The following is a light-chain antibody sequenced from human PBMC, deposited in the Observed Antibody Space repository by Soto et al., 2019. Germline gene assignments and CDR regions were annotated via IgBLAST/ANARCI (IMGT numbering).Light chain of an antibody. CDR1: SSDVGTYNL. CDR3: CSDATSRYL. J-gene: IGLJ1*01. Sequence: QSVLTQPASVSGSPGQSITISCTGTSSDVGTYNLVSWYQQHPGKAPKLMIYEGSKRPSGVSNRFSGSKSGNTASLTLSGLQAEDEADYYCCSDATSRYLLGTGTKVTV. CDR2: EGS. V-gene: IGLV2-23*01.